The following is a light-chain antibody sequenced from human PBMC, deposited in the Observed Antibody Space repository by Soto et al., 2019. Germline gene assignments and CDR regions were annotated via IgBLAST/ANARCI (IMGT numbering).Light chain of an antibody. Sequence: QSALTQPRSVSGSPGQSVTISCTGTSSDVGGYNYVSWYQQHPGRVPKLMIYDVNKWPSGVPDRFSGSKSGNTASLTISGLQAEDEADYYCSSYAGRYTFDVVFGGGTKLTVL. V-gene: IGLV2-11*01. CDR1: SSDVGGYNY. CDR2: DVN. J-gene: IGLJ2*01. CDR3: SSYAGRYTFDVV.